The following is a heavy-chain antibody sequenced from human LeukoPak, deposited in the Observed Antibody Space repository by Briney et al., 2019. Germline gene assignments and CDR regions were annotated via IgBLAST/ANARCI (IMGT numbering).Heavy chain of an antibody. J-gene: IGHJ4*02. V-gene: IGHV4-34*01. D-gene: IGHD1-1*01. CDR1: GGSFTDYH. CDR3: ERGLDLEGLDY. CDR2: INDSGTT. Sequence: PSETLSLTCAVYGGSFTDYHWTWLPQSPEKGLEGLGEINDSGTTHHNPSLKSRVTIFGGTAKDQFSPTMRSLTAPDPAVFYCERGLDLEGLDYWGQGTLVTVSS.